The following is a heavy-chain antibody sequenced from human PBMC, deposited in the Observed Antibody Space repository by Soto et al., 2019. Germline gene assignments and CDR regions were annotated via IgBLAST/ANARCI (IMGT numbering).Heavy chain of an antibody. CDR3: ARNGERDLGLNYYFYYGMDV. J-gene: IGHJ6*04. D-gene: IGHD3-10*01. CDR2: VSPYSNIT. Sequence: ASVKVSCKASDYIFTTYGISWVRQAPGQGLEWMGWVSPYSNITNYAQKFQGRVTMTTETSTSTVYMELRSLRSDDTAMYYYARNGERDLGLNYYFYYGMDVWG. V-gene: IGHV1-18*01. CDR1: DYIFTTYG.